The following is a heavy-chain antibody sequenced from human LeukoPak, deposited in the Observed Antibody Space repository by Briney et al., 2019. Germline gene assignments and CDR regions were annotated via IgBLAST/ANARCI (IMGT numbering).Heavy chain of an antibody. CDR3: ASLRYYGSGSYYTSRSYYFDY. D-gene: IGHD3-10*01. V-gene: IGHV4-39*07. CDR1: GGSISSSSYY. Sequence: SETLSLTCTVSGGSISSSSYYWGWIRQPPGKGLEWIGSIYYSGSTYYNPSLKSRVTISVDTSKNQFSLKLSSVTAADTAVYYCASLRYYGSGSYYTSRSYYFDYWGQGTLVTVSS. CDR2: IYYSGST. J-gene: IGHJ4*02.